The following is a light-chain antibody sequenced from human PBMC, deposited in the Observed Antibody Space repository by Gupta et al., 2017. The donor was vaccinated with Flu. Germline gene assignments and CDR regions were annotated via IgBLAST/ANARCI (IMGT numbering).Light chain of an antibody. CDR3: QQYGSSPPRVT. J-gene: IGKJ3*01. CDR2: GAS. CDR1: QSVSSSY. V-gene: IGKV3-20*01. Sequence: EIVLTQSPGTLSLSPGERATLSCRASQSVSSSYLAWYQQKPGQAPRLLIYGASSRATGIPDRFSGSGSGTDFTRTISRLEPEEFAGYYCQQYGSSPPRVTFGPGTKVDIK.